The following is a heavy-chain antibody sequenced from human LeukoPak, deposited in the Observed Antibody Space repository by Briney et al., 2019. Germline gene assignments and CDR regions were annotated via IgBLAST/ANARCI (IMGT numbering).Heavy chain of an antibody. CDR1: GGSIRSSSYY. V-gene: IGHV4-39*07. Sequence: PSETLSLTCTVSGGSIRSSSYYWGWIRQPPGKGLEWIGSIYYSGSTYYNPSLKSRVTISVDTAKNQFSLKLSSVTAADTAVYYCARGGYYGSGNDFRFDPWGQGTLVTVSS. CDR3: ARGGYYGSGNDFRFDP. D-gene: IGHD3-10*01. J-gene: IGHJ5*02. CDR2: IYYSGST.